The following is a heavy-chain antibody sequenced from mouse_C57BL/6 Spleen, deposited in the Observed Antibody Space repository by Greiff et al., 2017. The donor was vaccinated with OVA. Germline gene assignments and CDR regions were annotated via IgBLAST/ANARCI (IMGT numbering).Heavy chain of an antibody. CDR3: TRSDGYYVAY. CDR2: IDPETGGT. J-gene: IGHJ3*01. V-gene: IGHV1-15*01. CDR1: GYTFTDYE. D-gene: IGHD2-3*01. Sequence: QVQLKQSGAELVRPGASVTLSCKASGYTFTDYEMHWVKQTPVHGLEWIGAIDPETGGTAYNQKFKGKAILTADKSSSTAYMELRSLTSEDSAVYYCTRSDGYYVAYWGQGTLVTVSA.